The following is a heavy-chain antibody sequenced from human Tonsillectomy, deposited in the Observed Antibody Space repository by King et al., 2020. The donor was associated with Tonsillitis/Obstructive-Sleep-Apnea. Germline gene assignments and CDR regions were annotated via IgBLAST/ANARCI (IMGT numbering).Heavy chain of an antibody. V-gene: IGHV1-18*01. D-gene: IGHD3-22*01. CDR3: ARDYYDSSGYYHGYFQH. Sequence: QLVQSGAEVKKPGASVKVSCKASGYTFTNYDITWVRQAPGQGLEWMGWSRPYDGDTNYAQKLQGRVTMTSDTSTTTAYMELRSLRSDDTAVYYCARDYYDSSGYYHGYFQHWGQGTLVTVPS. CDR2: SRPYDGDT. J-gene: IGHJ1*01. CDR1: GYTFTNYD.